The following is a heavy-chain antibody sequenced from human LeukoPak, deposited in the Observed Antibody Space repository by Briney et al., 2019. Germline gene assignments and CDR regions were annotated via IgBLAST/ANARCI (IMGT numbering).Heavy chain of an antibody. CDR1: GSTFSSYA. CDR3: AKDLLILTGYKKNRGHYFHY. J-gene: IGHJ4*02. CDR2: IIGSGGST. Sequence: GGSLRLSCAASGSTFSSYAMSWVRQAPGKWLEWVSSIIGSGGSTYYTDSVKGPFTISRDNSKHTLYLQMNSLRAEDTDVYYCAKDLLILTGYKKNRGHYFHYWGQGTLVTVSS. V-gene: IGHV3-23*01. D-gene: IGHD3-9*01.